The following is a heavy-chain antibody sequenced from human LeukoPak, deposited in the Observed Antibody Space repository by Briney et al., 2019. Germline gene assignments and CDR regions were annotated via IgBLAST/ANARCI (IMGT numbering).Heavy chain of an antibody. CDR3: ARDLSVVRGAEYNWFDP. J-gene: IGHJ5*02. CDR2: IKQDGSEK. D-gene: IGHD3-10*01. V-gene: IGHV3-7*01. Sequence: GGSLRLSCAASGFTFSSYWMSWVRQAPGKGLEWVANIKQDGSEKYYVDSVKGRFTISRDKAKNSLYLQMNSLRAEDTAVYYCARDLSVVRGAEYNWFDPWGQGTLVTVSS. CDR1: GFTFSSYW.